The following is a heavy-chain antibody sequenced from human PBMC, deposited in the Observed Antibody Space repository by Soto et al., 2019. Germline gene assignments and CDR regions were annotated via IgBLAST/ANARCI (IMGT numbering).Heavy chain of an antibody. V-gene: IGHV2-5*02. J-gene: IGHJ4*02. CDR2: IYWDDDE. Sequence: QITLKESGPTLVNSTQTLTLTCTFSGFSLTTDGEGVGWVRQSPGEALERLALIYWDDDERYSPSLKTRLTNTKDISRNQVVLVMTSMEPVDTGTYFCAHSRNLITEDAQVGDFDYWGQGT. CDR1: GFSLTTDGEG. CDR3: AHSRNLITEDAQVGDFDY. D-gene: IGHD1-26*01.